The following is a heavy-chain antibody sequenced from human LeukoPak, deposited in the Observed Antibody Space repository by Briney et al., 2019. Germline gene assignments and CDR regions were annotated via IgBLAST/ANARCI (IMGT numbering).Heavy chain of an antibody. CDR1: GYTFTSYD. Sequence: GSVKVSCKASGYTFTSYDINWVRQATGQGLEWMGWMNPNSGNTGYAQKFQGRVTMTRNTSISTAYMELSSLRSEDTAVYYCAREGTGYYYGSGASGYYGMDVWGQGTTVTVSS. CDR2: MNPNSGNT. D-gene: IGHD3-10*01. V-gene: IGHV1-8*01. J-gene: IGHJ6*02. CDR3: AREGTGYYYGSGASGYYGMDV.